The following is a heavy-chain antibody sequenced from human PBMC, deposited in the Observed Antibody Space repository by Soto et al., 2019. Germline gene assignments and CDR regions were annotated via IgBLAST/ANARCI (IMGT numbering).Heavy chain of an antibody. Sequence: GGSLRLSCAASGFTFSSYSMNWVRQAPGKGLEWVSSISSSSSYIYYADSVKGRFTISRDNATNSLYLQMKSLRAEDTAVYYCARDLPPDSSGCHDYWGQGTLVTVSS. J-gene: IGHJ4*02. V-gene: IGHV3-21*01. CDR1: GFTFSSYS. D-gene: IGHD6-25*01. CDR3: ARDLPPDSSGCHDY. CDR2: ISSSSSYI.